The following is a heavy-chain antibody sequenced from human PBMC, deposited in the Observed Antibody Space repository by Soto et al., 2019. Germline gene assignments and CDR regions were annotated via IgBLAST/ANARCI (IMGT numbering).Heavy chain of an antibody. Sequence: EVQLLESGGGLVQPGGSVRLSCAASGFTFSNYAMTWVRQAAGKGLEWVSSISGPGGSTYYADSVQGRFTISRDNSKNTLFLQMNTLRAEDTALYYCARDERIAVAGTDNWGQGILVTVTS. V-gene: IGHV3-23*01. CDR1: GFTFSNYA. J-gene: IGHJ4*02. D-gene: IGHD6-19*01. CDR3: ARDERIAVAGTDN. CDR2: ISGPGGST.